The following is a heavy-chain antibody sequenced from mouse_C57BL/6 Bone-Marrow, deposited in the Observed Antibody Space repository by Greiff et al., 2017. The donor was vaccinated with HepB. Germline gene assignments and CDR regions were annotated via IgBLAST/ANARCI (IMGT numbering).Heavy chain of an antibody. J-gene: IGHJ1*03. Sequence: EVQLVESGGGLVQPKGSLKLSCAASGFSFNTYAMNWVRQAPGKGLEWVARIRSKSNNYATYYADSVKDRFTISRDDSESMLYLQMNNLKTEDTAMYYCVRHETVYWDFDVWGTGTTVTVSS. D-gene: IGHD1-1*01. CDR3: VRHETVYWDFDV. CDR2: IRSKSNNYAT. CDR1: GFSFNTYA. V-gene: IGHV10-1*01.